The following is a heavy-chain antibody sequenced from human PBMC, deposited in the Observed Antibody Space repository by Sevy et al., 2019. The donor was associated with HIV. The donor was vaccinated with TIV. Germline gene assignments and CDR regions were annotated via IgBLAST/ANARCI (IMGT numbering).Heavy chain of an antibody. CDR3: AKVDRPIMVRGVITPFDY. CDR2: ISGSGGST. Sequence: GGSLRLSCAASGFTFSSYAMSWVRQAPGKGLEWVSAISGSGGSTHYADSVKGRFTISRDNSKNTLYLQMNSLRAEDTAVYYCAKVDRPIMVRGVITPFDYWGQGTLVTVSS. V-gene: IGHV3-23*01. J-gene: IGHJ4*02. D-gene: IGHD3-10*01. CDR1: GFTFSSYA.